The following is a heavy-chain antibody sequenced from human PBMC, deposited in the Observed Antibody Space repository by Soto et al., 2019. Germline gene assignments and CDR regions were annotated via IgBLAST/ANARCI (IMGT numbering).Heavy chain of an antibody. CDR2: ISSSSSTI. Sequence: EVQLVESGGGLVQPGGSLRLSCAASGFTFSSYSMNWVRQATGKGLEWVSYISSSSSTIYYADSVKGRFTISRDNAKNSLYLQIKRLRDEDTAVYYCARDIIEVRGGRADYGGQGTLVTVSS. CDR3: ARDIIEVRGGRADY. D-gene: IGHD3-10*01. J-gene: IGHJ4*02. CDR1: GFTFSSYS. V-gene: IGHV3-48*02.